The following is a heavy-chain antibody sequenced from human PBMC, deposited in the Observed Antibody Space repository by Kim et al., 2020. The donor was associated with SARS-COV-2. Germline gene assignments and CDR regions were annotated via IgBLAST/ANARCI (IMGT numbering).Heavy chain of an antibody. D-gene: IGHD6-19*01. Sequence: GGSLRLSCSASGFTFSTYAMHWVRQAPGKGLEYVSGISDNGGNRYYANSVKDRFTISRDNSKNTLYLQMSSLREEDTAVYYCVKEWTNGWYGCDYWGQGTLVTVSS. J-gene: IGHJ4*02. V-gene: IGHV3-64D*06. CDR1: GFTFSTYA. CDR3: VKEWTNGWYGCDY. CDR2: ISDNGGNR.